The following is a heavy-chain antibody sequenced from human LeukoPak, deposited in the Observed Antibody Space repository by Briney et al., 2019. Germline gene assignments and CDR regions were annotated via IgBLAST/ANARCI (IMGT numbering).Heavy chain of an antibody. CDR2: ICSGGST. CDR3: ARGGGSGRYGLPFDS. V-gene: IGHV3-53*01. D-gene: IGHD6-13*01. CDR1: GFTVSSDY. Sequence: GGSLRLSCAASGFTVSSDYMSWVRQAPGKGLEWVSVICSGGSTYYTDSVKGRFTISRDNAKNSVYLQMNSLTDEDTAVYYCARGGGSGRYGLPFDSWGQGTLVTVSS. J-gene: IGHJ4*02.